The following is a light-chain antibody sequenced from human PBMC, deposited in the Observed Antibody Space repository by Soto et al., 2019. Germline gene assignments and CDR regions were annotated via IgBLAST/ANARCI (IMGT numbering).Light chain of an antibody. CDR1: QSISTW. J-gene: IGKJ1*01. CDR2: HAS. CDR3: QQYNSYS. Sequence: DIQMTQSPSTLPASVGARVTITCRASQSISTWLAWYQQKPGTAPKGLIYHASNLQSGVPSRFSGRGSGTEFTLTISSLQPDDFTTYYCQQYNSYSFGQGTKVDIK. V-gene: IGKV1-5*01.